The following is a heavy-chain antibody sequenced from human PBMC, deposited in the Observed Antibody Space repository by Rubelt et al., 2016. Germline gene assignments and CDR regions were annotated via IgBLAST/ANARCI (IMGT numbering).Heavy chain of an antibody. J-gene: IGHJ5*02. D-gene: IGHD3-22*01. Sequence: QVQLQQWGAGLLKPSETLSLTCAVYGGFLSGYYWSWIRQPPGKGLEWIGEINHSGITNYNPSLKSRVNVSLDTSKNQFALKLSSVTAADTAVYYCARSHYKDSSAYFPWGQGTLVTVSS. CDR3: ARSHYKDSSAYFP. V-gene: IGHV4-34*01. CDR2: INHSGIT. CDR1: GGFLSGYY.